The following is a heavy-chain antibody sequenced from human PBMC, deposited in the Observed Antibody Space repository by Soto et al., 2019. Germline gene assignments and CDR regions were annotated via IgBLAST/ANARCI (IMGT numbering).Heavy chain of an antibody. CDR3: ARDRSVAGTGELDF. D-gene: IGHD6-19*01. J-gene: IGHJ4*02. CDR1: GFTFKNND. Sequence: TGGSLRLSCAASGFTFKNNDMHWVRQETGKGLEWVASIGSAGDTYYLGSVRGRFTISRENAQNSVYLQMNSLRAGDTAVYYCARDRSVAGTGELDFWGQGTAVTVSS. V-gene: IGHV3-13*01. CDR2: IGSAGDT.